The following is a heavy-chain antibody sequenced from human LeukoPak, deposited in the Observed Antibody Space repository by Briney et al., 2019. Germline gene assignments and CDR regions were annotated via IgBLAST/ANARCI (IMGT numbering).Heavy chain of an antibody. CDR3: ARDHGDFDY. CDR2: ISGSGDDT. CDR1: GFPFSSYA. Sequence: HPGGSLRLSCVVSGFPFSSYAMSWVRQAPGKGLEWVSGISGSGDDTYYAASVKGRFTVSRDTSKNTVYLQMSSLRAEDTAVYYCARDHGDFDYWGQGTLVTVSS. J-gene: IGHJ4*02. D-gene: IGHD4-17*01. V-gene: IGHV3-23*01.